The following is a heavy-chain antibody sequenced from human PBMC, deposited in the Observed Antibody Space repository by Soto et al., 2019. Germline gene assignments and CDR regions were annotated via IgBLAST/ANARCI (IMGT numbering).Heavy chain of an antibody. D-gene: IGHD2-21*02. V-gene: IGHV1-69*13. J-gene: IGHJ4*02. CDR1: GGSFSSYA. Sequence: SVKVSCKASGGSFSSYAISWVRQAPGQGLEWMGGIIPIFGTANYAQKFQGRVTITADESTSTAYMELSSLRSEDTAVYYCARGLAYCGGDCYSDYWGQGTLVTVSS. CDR3: ARGLAYCGGDCYSDY. CDR2: IIPIFGTA.